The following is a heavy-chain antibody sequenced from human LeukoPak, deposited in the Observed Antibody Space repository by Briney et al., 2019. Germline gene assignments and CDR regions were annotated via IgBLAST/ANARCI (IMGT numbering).Heavy chain of an antibody. V-gene: IGHV4-34*01. CDR3: ARDIAAAATGDY. J-gene: IGHJ4*02. CDR2: INHSGST. D-gene: IGHD6-25*01. Sequence: SETLSLTCAVYGGSFSGYYWSWIRQPPGKGLEWIGEINHSGSTNYNPSLKSRITISIDTSKNQFSLNLTSVTAADTAMYYCARDIAAAATGDYWGQGILVTVSS. CDR1: GGSFSGYY.